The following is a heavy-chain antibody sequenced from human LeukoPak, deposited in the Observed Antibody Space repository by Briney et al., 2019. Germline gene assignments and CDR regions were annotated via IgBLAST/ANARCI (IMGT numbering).Heavy chain of an antibody. Sequence: GGSLRLSCAASGFTFSSYAMHWVRQAPGKGLEWVAVISYDGSNKYYADSVKGRFTISRDNSKNTLYLQMNSLRADDTAVYYCARPIPLGYCSSTSCPGWFDPWGQGTLVTVSS. D-gene: IGHD2-2*01. CDR1: GFTFSSYA. CDR2: ISYDGSNK. CDR3: ARPIPLGYCSSTSCPGWFDP. V-gene: IGHV3-30-3*01. J-gene: IGHJ5*02.